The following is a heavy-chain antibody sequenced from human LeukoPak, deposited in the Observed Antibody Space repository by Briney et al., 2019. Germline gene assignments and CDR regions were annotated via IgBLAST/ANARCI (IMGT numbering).Heavy chain of an antibody. CDR1: GGTFSSYA. CDR2: IIPIFGTA. Sequence: ASVKVSCKASGGTFSSYAISWVRQAPGQGLEWMGGIIPIFGTANYAQKFQGRVTITTDESTSTAYMELSSLRSEDTAVYHCARGTMGDAFDIWGQGTMVTVSS. V-gene: IGHV1-69*05. D-gene: IGHD3-10*01. J-gene: IGHJ3*02. CDR3: ARGTMGDAFDI.